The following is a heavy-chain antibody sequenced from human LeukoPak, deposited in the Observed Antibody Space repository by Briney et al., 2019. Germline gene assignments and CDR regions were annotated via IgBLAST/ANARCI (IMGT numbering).Heavy chain of an antibody. Sequence: GGSLRLSCVASGFSFSSHSMNWVRHAPGKGLEWLSYITPSNVIMYNADSVKGRFTISRDSAKNSVYLQMNNLRDEDTAMYYCARDGAITGPHWWFDLWGRGTLVTVSS. CDR2: ITPSNVIM. D-gene: IGHD1-20*01. V-gene: IGHV3-48*02. CDR1: GFSFSSHS. J-gene: IGHJ2*01. CDR3: ARDGAITGPHWWFDL.